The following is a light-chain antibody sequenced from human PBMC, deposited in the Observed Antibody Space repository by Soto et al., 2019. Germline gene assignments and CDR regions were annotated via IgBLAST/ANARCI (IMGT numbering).Light chain of an antibody. J-gene: IGLJ2*01. CDR2: GVS. Sequence: QSALTQPASVSGSPGQSITISCTGTSSDVGGYNYVSWYQQHPGKAPKLMIYGVSNRPSEVSNRFSGSKSGNTASLTISGLQAEDEGDYYCTSYTSSSTPVVFGGGTKVTVL. CDR3: TSYTSSSTPVV. V-gene: IGLV2-14*01. CDR1: SSDVGGYNY.